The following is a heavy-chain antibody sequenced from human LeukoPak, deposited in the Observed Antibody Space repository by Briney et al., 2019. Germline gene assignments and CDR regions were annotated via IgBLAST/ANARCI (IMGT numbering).Heavy chain of an antibody. V-gene: IGHV1-2*02. CDR2: INPSSGAT. Sequence: ASVKVSSKTYGESFSVYYLHWLRQAPGQGPEWMGWINPSSGATTYTQKLQGRVTMTRDTSISTAYMELTWLRSDDTAVYYCARGLTYSSCGRGWESYHGRAVWGQGTTVTVSS. J-gene: IGHJ6*02. CDR1: GESFSVYY. D-gene: IGHD1-26*01. CDR3: ARGLTYSSCGRGWESYHGRAV.